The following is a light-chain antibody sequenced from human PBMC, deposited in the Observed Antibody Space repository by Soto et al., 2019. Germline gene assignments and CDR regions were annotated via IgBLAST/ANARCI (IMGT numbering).Light chain of an antibody. Sequence: DIPMTQSPSTLSASVGDRVTITGRASQSFSGTLAWYQQKPGKAPKLLIFDASSLERGVPSRFSGSGSGTEFTLTISSLQPDDFATYYCQQYYTYSRTFGQGTKVEIK. J-gene: IGKJ1*01. CDR2: DAS. V-gene: IGKV1-5*01. CDR1: QSFSGT. CDR3: QQYYTYSRT.